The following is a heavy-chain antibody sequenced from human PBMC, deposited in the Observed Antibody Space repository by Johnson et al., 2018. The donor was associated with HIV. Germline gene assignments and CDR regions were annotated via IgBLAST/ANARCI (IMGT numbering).Heavy chain of an antibody. CDR3: ARGGVGYSGSYHDAFNN. D-gene: IGHD1-26*01. CDR1: GFTVTSTY. V-gene: IGHV3-53*01. CDR2: IYSGGST. J-gene: IGHJ3*02. Sequence: VQLVESGGGLIQPGGSLRLSCAASGFTVTSTYMSWVRQAPGKGLAWVSVIYSGGSTYYADSVKGRFTISRDNSKNTLYLQMNSLRAEDTTMYYCARGGVGYSGSYHDAFNNWGQGTMVTVSS.